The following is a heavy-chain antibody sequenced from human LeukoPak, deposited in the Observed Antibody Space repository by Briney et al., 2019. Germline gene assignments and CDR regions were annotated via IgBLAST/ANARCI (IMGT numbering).Heavy chain of an antibody. D-gene: IGHD3-10*01. Sequence: PSETLSLTCTVSGGSISSNSYYWGWIRQPPGKGLEWIGSIYYSGSTYYKPSLKSRVTISVHTSKNQFSLRLSSVTAADTAVYYCARNRYYYGPRNYGVPNWFDPWGQGTLVTVSS. CDR3: ARNRYYYGPRNYGVPNWFDP. V-gene: IGHV4-39*01. J-gene: IGHJ5*02. CDR2: IYYSGST. CDR1: GGSISSNSYY.